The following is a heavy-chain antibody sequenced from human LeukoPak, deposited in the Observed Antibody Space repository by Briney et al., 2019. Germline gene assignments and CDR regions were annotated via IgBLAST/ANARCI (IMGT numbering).Heavy chain of an antibody. CDR1: GYTFTDYS. CDR3: ARVHTHYYDSSAYYLANPVFDY. Sequence: GASVKVSCKTSGYTFTDYSLHWVRQAPGQGLEWLGRISPKRGDTKYAQKFQGRVTMTRDTSISTAYMELSRLTSDDTAVYYCARVHTHYYDSSAYYLANPVFDYWGQGTLVTVSS. V-gene: IGHV1-2*06. J-gene: IGHJ4*02. CDR2: ISPKRGDT. D-gene: IGHD3-22*01.